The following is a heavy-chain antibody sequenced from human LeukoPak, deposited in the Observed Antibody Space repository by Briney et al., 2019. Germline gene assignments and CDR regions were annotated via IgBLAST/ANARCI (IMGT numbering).Heavy chain of an antibody. CDR2: IYHSGST. V-gene: IGHV4-38-2*02. J-gene: IGHJ4*02. D-gene: IGHD3-22*01. Sequence: SETLSLTCTVSGYSISSGYHWGWIRQPPGKGLEWIGSIYHSGSTYYNPSLKSRVTISVDTSKNQFSLKLSSVTAADTAVYYCARLQAQIVVVTDTHFDYWGQGTLVTVSS. CDR3: ARLQAQIVVVTDTHFDY. CDR1: GYSISSGYH.